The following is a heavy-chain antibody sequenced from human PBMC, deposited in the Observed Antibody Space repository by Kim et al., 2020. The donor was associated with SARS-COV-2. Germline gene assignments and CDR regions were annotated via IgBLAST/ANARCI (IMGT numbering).Heavy chain of an antibody. J-gene: IGHJ4*02. Sequence: SETLSLICTVSGGSINSYYWSWIRQPPGKGLEWIGYIYYGVTTVYNPSLKSRLTISVDTSRNQFSLKLTSVTAADTAVYYCTRTGSRSGHLDYWGQGTLVTASS. V-gene: IGHV4-59*08. CDR3: TRTGSRSGHLDY. CDR1: GGSINSYY. CDR2: IYYGVTT. D-gene: IGHD3-3*01.